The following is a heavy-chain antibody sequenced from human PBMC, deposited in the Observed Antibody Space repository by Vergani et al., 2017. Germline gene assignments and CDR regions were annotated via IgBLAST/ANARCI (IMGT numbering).Heavy chain of an antibody. D-gene: IGHD3-10*01. J-gene: IGHJ4*02. V-gene: IGHV3-23*01. CDR1: GFTFSSYA. CDR2: ISGSGGST. Sequence: EVQLLESGGGLVQPGGSLRLSCAASGFTFSSYAMSWVRQAPGKGLEWVSAISGSGGSTYYADSVKGRFTISRDNSKNTLYLQMNSLRAEDTAVYYCAKDSPFITMVRGVMPFDYWGQGTLVTVSS. CDR3: AKDSPFITMVRGVMPFDY.